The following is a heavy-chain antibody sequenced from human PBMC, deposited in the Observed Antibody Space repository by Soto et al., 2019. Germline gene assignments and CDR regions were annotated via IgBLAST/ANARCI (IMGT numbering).Heavy chain of an antibody. CDR2: ISARGGSL. V-gene: IGHV3-23*01. J-gene: IGHJ4*02. CDR3: ATGSIEYSASVDN. Sequence: EVQLMEYGGGLVQPGGSLRLSCAASGFSFSSYAMVWVRQAPGKGLEWVSVISARGGSLYFADSVKGRFTISRDNSKNVLSLEMNSLRAEDTATYFCATGSIEYSASVDNWGQGTLVVVSS. D-gene: IGHD5-12*01. CDR1: GFSFSSYA.